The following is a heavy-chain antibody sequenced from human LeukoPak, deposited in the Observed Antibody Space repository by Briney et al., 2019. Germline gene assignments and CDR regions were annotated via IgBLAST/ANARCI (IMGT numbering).Heavy chain of an antibody. Sequence: GGSLRLSCAASGFTFSSYGMHWVRQAPGKGLEWVAFIRCDGSNKYYADSVKGRFTISRDNSKNTLYLQMNSLRAEDTAVYYCAKDQDTAIVFDYWGQGTLVTVSS. V-gene: IGHV3-30*02. D-gene: IGHD5-18*01. CDR2: IRCDGSNK. CDR1: GFTFSSYG. CDR3: AKDQDTAIVFDY. J-gene: IGHJ4*02.